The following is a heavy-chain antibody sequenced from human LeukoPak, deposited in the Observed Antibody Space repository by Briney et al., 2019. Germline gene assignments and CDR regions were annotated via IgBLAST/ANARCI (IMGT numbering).Heavy chain of an antibody. J-gene: IGHJ5*02. CDR2: IYTSGST. D-gene: IGHD1-26*01. CDR3: ARSLVVGATYPYH. Sequence: SETLSLTCTVSGGSISSYYWSWIRQPAGKRLEWLGRIYTSGSTNYNPSLKSRVTMSVDTSKNQFSLKLSSVTAEDTAVYYCARSLVVGATYPYHWGQGTLVTVSS. V-gene: IGHV4-4*07. CDR1: GGSISSYY.